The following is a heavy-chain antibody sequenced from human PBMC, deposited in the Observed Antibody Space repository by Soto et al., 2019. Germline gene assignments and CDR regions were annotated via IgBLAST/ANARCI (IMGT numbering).Heavy chain of an antibody. CDR1: GGSVSSGRFY. D-gene: IGHD6-19*01. J-gene: IGHJ4*02. Sequence: SETLSLTCTVSGGSVSSGRFYWSWIRQPPGKGLEWIGYIYYSGSTKYNPSLRGRVTISVDPSKNQFSLKLTSVAAADTAVYYCARSGSGSGWLGGQGTLVTVSS. V-gene: IGHV4-61*01. CDR2: IYYSGST. CDR3: ARSGSGSGWL.